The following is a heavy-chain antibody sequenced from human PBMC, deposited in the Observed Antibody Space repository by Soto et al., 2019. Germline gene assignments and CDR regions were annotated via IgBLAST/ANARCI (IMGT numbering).Heavy chain of an antibody. V-gene: IGHV4-31*03. J-gene: IGHJ6*02. CDR1: GGSIRSGGYY. Sequence: SETLSLTCTVSGGSIRSGGYYWSWVRQNPRRGLEWIGNIYYSGNTYYNPSLKSRLTISVDTSKNQFSLNLSSVTAADTAVYYCARDRLMATAGTAYHYFGLDVWGQRTTVTVSS. D-gene: IGHD5-18*01. CDR2: IYYSGNT. CDR3: ARDRLMATAGTAYHYFGLDV.